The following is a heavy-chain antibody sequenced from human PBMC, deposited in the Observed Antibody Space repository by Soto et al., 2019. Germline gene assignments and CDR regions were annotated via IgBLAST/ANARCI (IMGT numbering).Heavy chain of an antibody. V-gene: IGHV3-53*04. Sequence: EVQLVESGGGLVQPGGSLRLSCAASGFTVSSNYMSWVRQAPGKGLEWVSVIYSGGSTYYADSVKGRFTISSHNSKNPLYLRMNSRRAEDTAVYYCASGWRVGAFATWAQGTMVTVSS. D-gene: IGHD3-3*01. CDR1: GFTVSSNY. CDR2: IYSGGST. CDR3: ASGWRVGAFAT. J-gene: IGHJ3*02.